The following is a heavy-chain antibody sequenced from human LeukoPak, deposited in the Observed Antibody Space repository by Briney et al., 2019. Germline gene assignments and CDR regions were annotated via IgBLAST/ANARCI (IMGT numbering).Heavy chain of an antibody. V-gene: IGHV4-59*12. CDR1: GGSISSYY. Sequence: PSETLSLTCTVSGGSISSYYWSWIRQPPGKGLEWIGYIYYSGSTYYNPSLRSRVTISVDTSKNQFSLKLSSVTAADTAVYYCARLRFCSSTSCYGAYYYYYYMDVRGKGTTVTISS. J-gene: IGHJ6*03. CDR3: ARLRFCSSTSCYGAYYYYYYMDV. D-gene: IGHD2-2*01. CDR2: IYYSGST.